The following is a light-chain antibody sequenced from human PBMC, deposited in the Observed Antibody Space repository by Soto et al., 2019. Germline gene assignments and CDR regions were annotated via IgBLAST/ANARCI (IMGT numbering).Light chain of an antibody. CDR1: QGISSW. Sequence: DIQMTQSPSTLSASAGDRVTITCRASQGISSWLAWYQQKPGKAPKLLIYDASSLESGVPSRFSGSGSGTEFTLTISSLQPDDFATYYCQQYNSYSTFGQGTKVDIK. CDR3: QQYNSYST. J-gene: IGKJ1*01. V-gene: IGKV1-5*01. CDR2: DAS.